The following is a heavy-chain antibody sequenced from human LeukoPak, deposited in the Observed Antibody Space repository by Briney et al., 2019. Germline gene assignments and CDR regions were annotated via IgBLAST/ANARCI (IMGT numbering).Heavy chain of an antibody. D-gene: IGHD2-2*02. CDR1: GFTFSSYT. CDR3: VRGGCSSTSCYTPNDWFDP. CDR2: ISSSSSYI. V-gene: IGHV3-21*01. J-gene: IGHJ5*02. Sequence: GGSLRLSCAASGFTFSSYTMNWVRQAPGTGLEWVSSISSSSSYIYYADSVKGLFTISRDNAKNSLYLQMNSLRAEDTAVYYCVRGGCSSTSCYTPNDWFDPWGQGTLVTVSS.